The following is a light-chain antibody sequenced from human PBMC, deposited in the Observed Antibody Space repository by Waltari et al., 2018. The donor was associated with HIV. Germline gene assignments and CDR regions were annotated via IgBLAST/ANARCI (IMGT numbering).Light chain of an antibody. CDR1: QSVLYSSNNKNY. CDR2: WSS. Sequence: DIVMTQSPDSLAVSLGERATINCNSSQSVLYSSNNKNYLAWYQQKPGQPPKLLIYWSSTRESGVPDRFSGSGSGTDFTLTINGLHAEDVAVYYCQQYYDTRTWTFGQGTRVEIK. J-gene: IGKJ1*01. V-gene: IGKV4-1*01. CDR3: QQYYDTRTWT.